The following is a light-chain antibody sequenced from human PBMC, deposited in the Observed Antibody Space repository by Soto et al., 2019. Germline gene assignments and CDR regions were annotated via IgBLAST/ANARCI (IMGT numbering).Light chain of an antibody. V-gene: IGKV1-39*01. Sequence: DIQLTQSPFSLSAAVRGRVTSTYRESQSISSYLNWYQQIPGKAPKLLIYAASSLQGGVPSRFSGSGSGTDFTLTISSLQPEDFATYYCQQSYSTLTWTFGQGTKVDIK. CDR2: AAS. CDR3: QQSYSTLTWT. J-gene: IGKJ1*01. CDR1: QSISSY.